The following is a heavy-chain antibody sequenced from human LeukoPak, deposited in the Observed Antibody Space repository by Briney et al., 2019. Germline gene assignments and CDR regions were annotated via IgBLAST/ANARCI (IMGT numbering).Heavy chain of an antibody. D-gene: IGHD3-22*01. J-gene: IGHJ4*02. CDR1: GFTFSSYA. V-gene: IGHV3-23*01. CDR3: AKDWYYYDSSGPIDY. CDR2: ISGSGGST. Sequence: SGGSLRLSCAASGFTFSSYAMSWVRQAPGKGLEWVSAISGSGGSTYYADSVKGRFTISRDNSKNTLYLQMNSLRAEDTAVYYCAKDWYYYDSSGPIDYWGQGTLVTVSS.